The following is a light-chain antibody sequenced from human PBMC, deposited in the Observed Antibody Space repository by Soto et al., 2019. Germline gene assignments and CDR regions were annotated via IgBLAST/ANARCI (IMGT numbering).Light chain of an antibody. V-gene: IGKV3-20*01. J-gene: IGKJ5*01. CDR1: QSVSSNY. Sequence: EIVLTQSPGTLSLSRGERATVARRVSQSVSSNYLVWYQQKPGQAPRLLIYGASSRATGIPDRFSGSGSGTDFTLTISRLEPEDLAVYYCQQYGSSPITFGQGTRLEIK. CDR2: GAS. CDR3: QQYGSSPIT.